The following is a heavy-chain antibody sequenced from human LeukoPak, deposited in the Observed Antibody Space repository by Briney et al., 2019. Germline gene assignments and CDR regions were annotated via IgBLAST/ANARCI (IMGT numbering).Heavy chain of an antibody. CDR3: ARVGHIVVVTGFDI. Sequence: GGSLRLSCAASGFNLRVYWMTWVRQTPGKGLEWVANIKQDGSEKYYVDSVKDRFTISRDNAKNSLFLQMNSLRAEDTAVYYCARVGHIVVVTGFDIWGQGTMVTVSS. D-gene: IGHD2-21*02. CDR1: GFNLRVYW. V-gene: IGHV3-7*01. J-gene: IGHJ3*02. CDR2: IKQDGSEK.